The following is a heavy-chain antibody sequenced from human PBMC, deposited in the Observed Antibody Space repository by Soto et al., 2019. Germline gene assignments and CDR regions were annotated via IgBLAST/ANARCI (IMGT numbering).Heavy chain of an antibody. CDR3: ASQPSYYYYYYYMDV. V-gene: IGHV4-39*01. J-gene: IGHJ6*03. Sequence: SQTLSLTCTVSGGSISSSSYYWGWIRQPPGKGLEWIGSIYYSGSTYYNPSLKSRVTISVDTSKNQFSLKLSSVTAADTAVYYCASQPSYYYYYYYMDVWGKGTTVTVSS. CDR1: GGSISSSSYY. CDR2: IYYSGST.